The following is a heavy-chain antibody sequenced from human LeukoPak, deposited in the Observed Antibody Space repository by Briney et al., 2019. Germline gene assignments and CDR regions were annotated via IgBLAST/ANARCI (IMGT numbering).Heavy chain of an antibody. CDR1: GGSISSGGYY. CDR3: ARDRSNGYGATFDF. J-gene: IGHJ4*02. V-gene: IGHV4-31*03. D-gene: IGHD4-11*01. CDR2: INHSGST. Sequence: SQTLSLTCTVSGGSISSGGYYWSWIRQHPGKGLEWIGEINHSGSTNYNASFKSRVTMSVDTSKNQFSLNVSSVTAADTGVYYCARDRSNGYGATFDFWGQGTLVTVSS.